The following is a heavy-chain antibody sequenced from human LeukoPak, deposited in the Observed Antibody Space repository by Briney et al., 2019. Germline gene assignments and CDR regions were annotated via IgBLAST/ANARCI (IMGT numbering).Heavy chain of an antibody. J-gene: IGHJ4*02. D-gene: IGHD5-18*01. CDR3: ARGTWIQLWLQDY. Sequence: GGSLRLSCAASGFTFDDYGMSWVRQAPGKGLEWVSGINWNGGSTGYADSVKGRFTISRDNSKNSLYLQMNSLRAEDTAVYYCARGTWIQLWLQDYWGQGTLVTVSS. V-gene: IGHV3-20*04. CDR2: INWNGGST. CDR1: GFTFDDYG.